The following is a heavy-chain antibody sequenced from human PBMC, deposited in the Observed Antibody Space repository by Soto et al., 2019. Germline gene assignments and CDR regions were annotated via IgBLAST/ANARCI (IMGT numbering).Heavy chain of an antibody. D-gene: IGHD2-21*02. CDR2: IVVGSGNT. CDR3: AAIPVVVVTVNHDAFDI. Sequence: QMQLVQSGPEVKKPGTSVKVSCEASGFTFTSSAVQWVRQARGQRLEWIGWIVVGSGNTNYAQKFQERVTITRDMSTSTAYMELSSLRSEDTAVYYCAAIPVVVVTVNHDAFDIWGQGTMVTVSS. J-gene: IGHJ3*02. CDR1: GFTFTSSA. V-gene: IGHV1-58*01.